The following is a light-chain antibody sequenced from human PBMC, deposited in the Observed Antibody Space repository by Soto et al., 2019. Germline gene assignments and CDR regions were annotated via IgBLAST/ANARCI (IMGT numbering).Light chain of an antibody. CDR3: LQHYNYPIT. J-gene: IGKJ5*01. CDR2: AAS. Sequence: AMQMTQSPYSLSASVGARVTMTCRASQDVRNYLGWYQQKPGKAPKLLLYAASKLQSGVPLRFSGSGSGTDFTLTISSLQPEDSATYYCLQHYNYPITFGQGTRLEIK. V-gene: IGKV1-6*01. CDR1: QDVRNY.